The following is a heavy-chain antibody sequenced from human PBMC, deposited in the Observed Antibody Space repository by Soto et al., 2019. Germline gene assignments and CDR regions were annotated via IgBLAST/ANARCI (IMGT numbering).Heavy chain of an antibody. CDR3: TKDLTGVHDDLRYGMDV. CDR1: GFTFSSYG. CDR2: ISYAGSNK. V-gene: IGHV3-30*18. Sequence: GGSLRLSCAASGFTFSSYGMHWVRQAPGKGLEWVAVISYAGSNKYYADSVKGRFNISRGNSKNTLNMQMNRLRAEDTDAYCCTKDLTGVHDDLRYGMDVWGQGTTVTVSS. J-gene: IGHJ6*02. D-gene: IGHD1-1*01.